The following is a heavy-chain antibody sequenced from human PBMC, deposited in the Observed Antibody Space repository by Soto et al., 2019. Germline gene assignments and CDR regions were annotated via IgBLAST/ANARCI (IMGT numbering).Heavy chain of an antibody. D-gene: IGHD3-3*01. CDR1: GFTFSSYA. CDR3: SKDFISRITIFGVVTSWFDP. Sequence: EVQLLESGGGLVQPGGSLRLSCAASGFTFSSYAMSWVRQAPGKGLEWVSAISGSGGSTYYADSVKGRFTISRDNSKNTLYLQMNSLRAEDTAVYDCSKDFISRITIFGVVTSWFDPWGQGTLVTVSS. V-gene: IGHV3-23*01. J-gene: IGHJ5*02. CDR2: ISGSGGST.